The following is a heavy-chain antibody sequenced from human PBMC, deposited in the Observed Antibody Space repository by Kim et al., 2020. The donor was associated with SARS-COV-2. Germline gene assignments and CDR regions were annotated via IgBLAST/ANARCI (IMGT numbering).Heavy chain of an antibody. CDR2: ISGSGGST. J-gene: IGHJ4*02. Sequence: GGSLRLSCAASGFTFSSYAMSWVRQAPGKGLEWVSAISGSGGSTYYADSVKGRFTISRDNSKNTLYLQMNSLRAEDTAVYYCAIDKAVDGTFDYWGQGNLVPVSS. D-gene: IGHD6-19*01. V-gene: IGHV3-23*01. CDR1: GFTFSSYA. CDR3: AIDKAVDGTFDY.